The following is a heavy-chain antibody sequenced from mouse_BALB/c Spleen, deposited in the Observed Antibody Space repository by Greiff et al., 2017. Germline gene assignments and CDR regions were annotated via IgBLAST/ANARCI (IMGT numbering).Heavy chain of an antibody. D-gene: IGHD1-1*01. V-gene: IGHV1-18*01. CDR1: GYTFTDYN. Sequence: VQLKESGPELVKPGASVKIPCKASGYTFTDYNMDWVKQSHGKSLEWIGDINPNNGGTIYNQKFKGKATLTVDKSSSTAYMELRSLTSEDTAVYYCAITTVVATPFAYWGQGTLVTVSA. CDR3: AITTVVATPFAY. CDR2: INPNNGGT. J-gene: IGHJ3*01.